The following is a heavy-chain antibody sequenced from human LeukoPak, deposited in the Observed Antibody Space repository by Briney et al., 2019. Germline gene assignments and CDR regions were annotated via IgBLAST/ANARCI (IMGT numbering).Heavy chain of an antibody. CDR1: GFSFSSYG. Sequence: GGSLRLSCAASGFSFSSYGMHWVRQAPGKGLEWVAVIWYDGSNKYYADSVKGRFTISRDNSKNTLYLQMNSLRAEDTAVYYCARMGLGLGHAFDIWGQGTMVTVSS. CDR2: IWYDGSNK. J-gene: IGHJ3*02. V-gene: IGHV3-30*19. CDR3: ARMGLGLGHAFDI. D-gene: IGHD3-10*01.